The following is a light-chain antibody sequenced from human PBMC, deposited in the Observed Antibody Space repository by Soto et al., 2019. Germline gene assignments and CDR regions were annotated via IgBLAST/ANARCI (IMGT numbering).Light chain of an antibody. V-gene: IGKV1-12*01. CDR1: QDIRSW. CDR3: QQANSFPPT. J-gene: IGKJ3*01. Sequence: DIQMTQSPSSVSASVGDRVTITCRASQDIRSWLAWYQQRPGKAPKLLIYAASSLQSGVPSRFSGSGSGTDYTLTISSLQPEDFATYFCQQANSFPPTFGPGTKVDIK. CDR2: AAS.